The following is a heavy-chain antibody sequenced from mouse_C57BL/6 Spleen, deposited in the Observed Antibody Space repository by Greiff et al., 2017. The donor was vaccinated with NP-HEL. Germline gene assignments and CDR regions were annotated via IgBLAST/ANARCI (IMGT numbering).Heavy chain of an antibody. J-gene: IGHJ2*01. V-gene: IGHV1-82*01. CDR3: ARDGYYGSSYYFDY. D-gene: IGHD1-1*01. CDR2: IYPGDGDT. Sequence: VMLVESGPELVKPGASVKISCKASGYAFSSSWMNWVKQRPGKGLEWIGRIYPGDGDTNYNGKFKGKATLTADKSSSTAYMQLSSLTSEDSAVYFCARDGYYGSSYYFDYWGQGTTLTVSS. CDR1: GYAFSSSW.